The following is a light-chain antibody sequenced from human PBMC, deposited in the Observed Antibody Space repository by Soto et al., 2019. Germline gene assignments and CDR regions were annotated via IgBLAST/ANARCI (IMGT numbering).Light chain of an antibody. J-gene: IGLJ1*01. Sequence: QPVLTQSPSASAPLGASVKLTCTLSSGHSSYAIAWHQQQPEKGPRYLMKLNSDGSHSKGDGIPDRFSGSSSGAERYLTISSLQSEDEADYYCQTWGTGIHVFGTGTKLTVL. CDR1: SGHSSYA. V-gene: IGLV4-69*01. CDR2: LNSDGSH. CDR3: QTWGTGIHV.